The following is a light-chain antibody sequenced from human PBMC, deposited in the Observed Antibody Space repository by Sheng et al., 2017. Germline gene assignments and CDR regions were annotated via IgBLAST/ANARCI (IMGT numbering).Light chain of an antibody. CDR1: QGIGNS. CDR2: AAS. V-gene: IGKV1-16*01. Sequence: DIQMTQSPSSMSASVGDRVTITCRASQGIGNSLAWFQQKPGKAPKSLIYAASILQGGVPSRFSGSGSGTDFTLTISSLHPEDFATYFCQQSYSTPYTFGQGTKLEI. CDR3: QQSYSTPYT. J-gene: IGKJ2*01.